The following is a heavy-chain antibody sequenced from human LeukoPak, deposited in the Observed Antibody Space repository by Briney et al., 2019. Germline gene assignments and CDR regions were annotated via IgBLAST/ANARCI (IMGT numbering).Heavy chain of an antibody. D-gene: IGHD3-22*01. CDR1: GFPFSSYA. CDR3: AKEGSSGLDDAFDI. V-gene: IGHV3-30-3*01. CDR2: ISYDGSNK. J-gene: IGHJ3*02. Sequence: GSLRLSCAASGFPFSSYAMHWVRQAPGKGLEWVAVISYDGSNKYYADSVKGRFTISRDNSKNTLYLQMNSLRAEDTAVYYCAKEGSSGLDDAFDIWGQGTMVTVSS.